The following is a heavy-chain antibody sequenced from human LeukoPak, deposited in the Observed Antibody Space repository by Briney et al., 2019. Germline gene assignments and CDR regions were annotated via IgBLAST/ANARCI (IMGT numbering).Heavy chain of an antibody. CDR3: AKDQWLVRRSYFDY. CDR1: GFTFSSYG. CDR2: IRYDGSNK. V-gene: IGHV3-30*02. Sequence: PGGSLRLSCAASGFTFSSYGMHWVRQAPGKGLEWVAFIRYDGSNKYYADSVKGRFTISRDNSKNTLYLQMNSLRAEDTAVYYCAKDQWLVRRSYFDYWGQGTLVTVSS. D-gene: IGHD6-19*01. J-gene: IGHJ4*02.